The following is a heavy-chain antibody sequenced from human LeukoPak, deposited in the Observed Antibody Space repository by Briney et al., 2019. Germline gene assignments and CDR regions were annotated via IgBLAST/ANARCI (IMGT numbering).Heavy chain of an antibody. V-gene: IGHV4-4*02. CDR3: ASGEVVVPADADVTSGLDV. J-gene: IGHJ6*02. D-gene: IGHD2-2*01. CDR1: APSITNTTY. Sequence: PSQTLSPAWALAAPSITNTTYWTGVRKPPGRARGGLGLILISGRTNYNPSLQSRVTMSVDTSKNQFSLKLSSVTAADTAVYYCASGEVVVPADADVTSGLDVWGQGTTVTVSS. CDR2: ILISGRT.